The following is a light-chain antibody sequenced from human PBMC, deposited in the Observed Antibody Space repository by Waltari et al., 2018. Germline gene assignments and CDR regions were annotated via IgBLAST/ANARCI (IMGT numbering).Light chain of an antibody. Sequence: DIVMTQSPDSLSVSLGERATINCKSSLSILHSSENKNYLGWYQQKSGQSPKLLIYWATTRESGVPDRFSGSGSGTDFTLTISSLQAEDVAVYYCQQYYSTPFTFGPGTKVDIK. CDR3: QQYYSTPFT. V-gene: IGKV4-1*01. CDR2: WAT. J-gene: IGKJ3*01. CDR1: LSILHSSENKNY.